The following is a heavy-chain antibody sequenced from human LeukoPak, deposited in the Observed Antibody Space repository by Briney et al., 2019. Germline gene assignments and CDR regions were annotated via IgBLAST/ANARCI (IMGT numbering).Heavy chain of an antibody. J-gene: IGHJ4*02. CDR1: GYTFTSYG. V-gene: IGHV1-18*01. CDR3: ARSQEWSEFDY. Sequence: ASVKVSCKASGYTFTSYGISWVRQAPGQGLEWMGWISAYNGNTNYAQKLQGRVTMTRDTSINTAYMELSRLRSDDTAVYYCARSQEWSEFDYWGQGTLVTVSS. CDR2: ISAYNGNT. D-gene: IGHD3-3*01.